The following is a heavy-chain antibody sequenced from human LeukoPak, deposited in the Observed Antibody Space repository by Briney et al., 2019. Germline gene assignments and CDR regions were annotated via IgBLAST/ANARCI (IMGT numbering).Heavy chain of an antibody. CDR2: ISSSSSYI. V-gene: IGHV3-21*01. CDR1: GFTFSSYA. J-gene: IGHJ4*02. Sequence: GGSLRLSCAASGFTFSSYAMSWVRQAPGKGLEWVSSISSSSSYIYYADSVKGRFTISRDNAKNSLYLQMNSLRAEDTAVYYCASRRQGDYWGQGTLVTVSS. CDR3: ASRRQGDY.